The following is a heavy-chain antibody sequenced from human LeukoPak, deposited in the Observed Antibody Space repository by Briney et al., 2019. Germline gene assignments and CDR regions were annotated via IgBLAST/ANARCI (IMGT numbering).Heavy chain of an antibody. CDR2: VSYDGSNT. D-gene: IGHD2-15*01. V-gene: IGHV3-30-3*01. Sequence: GGSLRLSCAASGFTFSNYAMHWVRQAPGKGLEWVALVSYDGSNTYYADSVKGRFTISRDNSKNTLYLQMNSLRAEDTAVYYCARGNPSGNYFDYWGQGTLVTVSS. CDR1: GFTFSNYA. J-gene: IGHJ4*02. CDR3: ARGNPSGNYFDY.